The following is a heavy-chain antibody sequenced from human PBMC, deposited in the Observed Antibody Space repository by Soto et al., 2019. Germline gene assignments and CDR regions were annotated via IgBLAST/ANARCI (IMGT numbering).Heavy chain of an antibody. V-gene: IGHV1-69*13. CDR2: IIPIFGTA. CDR1: GGTFSSYA. Sequence: SVKVSCKASGGTFSSYAISWVRQAPGQGLEWMGGIIPIFGTANYAQKFQGRVTITADESTSTAYMELSSLRSEDTVVYYCARDRMGGYYGMDVWGQGTTVTVSS. D-gene: IGHD2-15*01. J-gene: IGHJ6*02. CDR3: ARDRMGGYYGMDV.